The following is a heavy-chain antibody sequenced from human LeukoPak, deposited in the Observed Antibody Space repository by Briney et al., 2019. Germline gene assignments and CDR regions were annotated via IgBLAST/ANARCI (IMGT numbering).Heavy chain of an antibody. J-gene: IGHJ3*02. V-gene: IGHV4-34*01. Sequence: SETLSLTCAVYGGSFSDYDWSWIRQAPGKGLQWIGEINQSGTTNCDPSLKSRVSMSIDTSKSQFSLSLRSVTAADTAVYFCARRHWAGAFDIWGQGTMVTVSS. CDR3: ARRHWAGAFDI. CDR1: GGSFSDYD. CDR2: INQSGTT. D-gene: IGHD6-19*01.